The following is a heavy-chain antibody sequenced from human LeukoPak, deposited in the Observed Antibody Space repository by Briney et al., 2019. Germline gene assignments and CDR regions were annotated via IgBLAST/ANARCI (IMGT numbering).Heavy chain of an antibody. Sequence: RVASVKVSCKASGYTFTGYYMHWVRQAPGQGLEWMGWINPNSGGTNYAQKFQGRVTMTRDTSSSTAYMELSRLTYDDTAVYYCARDDFSNKNYQLDYWGQGTRVTVSS. D-gene: IGHD3-3*01. V-gene: IGHV1-2*02. CDR3: ARDDFSNKNYQLDY. J-gene: IGHJ4*02. CDR2: INPNSGGT. CDR1: GYTFTGYY.